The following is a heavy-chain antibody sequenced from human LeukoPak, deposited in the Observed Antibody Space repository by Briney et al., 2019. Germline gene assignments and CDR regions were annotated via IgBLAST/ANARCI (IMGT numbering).Heavy chain of an antibody. J-gene: IGHJ3*02. CDR1: GGSISSYY. CDR2: IYTSGST. V-gene: IGHV4-4*07. CDR3: ATGTMIFSTDVFDM. Sequence: SETLSLTCTVSGGSISSYYWSWIRQPAGKGLEWIGRIYTSGSTNYNPSLKSRVTMSVDTSKNQFSLKLSSVTAADTAVYYCATGTMIFSTDVFDMWGKGTMVTVSS. D-gene: IGHD3-22*01.